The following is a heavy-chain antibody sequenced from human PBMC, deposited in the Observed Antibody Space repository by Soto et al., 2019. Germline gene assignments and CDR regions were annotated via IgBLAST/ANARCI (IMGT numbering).Heavy chain of an antibody. V-gene: IGHV3-73*01. Sequence: GGSLRLSCAASGFTFSGSAMHWVRQASGKGLEWVGRIRSKANSYATAYAASVKGRFTISRDDSKNTAYLQMNSLKTEDTAVYYCTRTPYSGYESYFDYWGQGTLVTVSS. J-gene: IGHJ4*02. CDR2: IRSKANSYAT. CDR3: TRTPYSGYESYFDY. D-gene: IGHD5-12*01. CDR1: GFTFSGSA.